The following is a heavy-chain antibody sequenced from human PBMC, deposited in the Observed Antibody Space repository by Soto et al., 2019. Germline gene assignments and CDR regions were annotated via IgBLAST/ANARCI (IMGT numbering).Heavy chain of an antibody. CDR2: IWYDGSNK. D-gene: IGHD3-9*01. CDR1: GFTFSSYG. V-gene: IGHV3-33*01. J-gene: IGHJ4*02. CDR3: ARDDILTGYYGYFDY. Sequence: GGSLRLSCAASGFTFSSYGMHWVRQAPGKGLEWVAVIWYDGSNKYYADSVKGRFTISRDNSKNTLYLQMNSLRAEDTAVYYCARDDILTGYYGYFDYWGQGTLVTVSS.